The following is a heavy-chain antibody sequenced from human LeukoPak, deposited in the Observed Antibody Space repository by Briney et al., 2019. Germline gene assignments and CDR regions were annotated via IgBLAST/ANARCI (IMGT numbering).Heavy chain of an antibody. J-gene: IGHJ4*02. CDR2: INPSGGST. V-gene: IGHV1-46*01. CDR1: GYTFTSYY. D-gene: IGHD2-8*01. Sequence: GASVKVSCKASGYTFTSYYMHWVRQAPGQGLEWMGVINPSGGSTSYHQKFQGRVTMTRDTSTSTVYMELSRLRSEDTAVYYCARGGDIVLMVYAVPSSDFDHWGQGTLVTVSS. CDR3: ARGGDIVLMVYAVPSSDFDH.